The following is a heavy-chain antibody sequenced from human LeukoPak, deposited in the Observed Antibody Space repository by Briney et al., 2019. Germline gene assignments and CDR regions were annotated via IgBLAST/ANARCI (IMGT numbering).Heavy chain of an antibody. V-gene: IGHV4-34*01. Sequence: SETLSLTCAVYGGSFSGYYWSWIRQPPGKGLEWIGEINHSGSTNYNPSLKSRVTISVDTSKNQFSLKLSSVTAADTAVYYCARGPHRIAAAGTGAFDIRGQGTMVTVSS. D-gene: IGHD6-13*01. CDR1: GGSFSGYY. CDR2: INHSGST. J-gene: IGHJ3*02. CDR3: ARGPHRIAAAGTGAFDI.